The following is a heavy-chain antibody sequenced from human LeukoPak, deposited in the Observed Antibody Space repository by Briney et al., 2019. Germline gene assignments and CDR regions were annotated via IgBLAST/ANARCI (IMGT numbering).Heavy chain of an antibody. V-gene: IGHV1-46*01. CDR3: ARSGAYYYDSSGYFLAY. Sequence: ASVTVSCKASGYTFTSYYMHWVRQAPGQGLEWMGIINPSGGSTSYAQKFQGRVTTTRDTSTSTVYMELSSLRSEDTAVYYCARSGAYYYDSSGYFLAYWGQGTLVTVSS. CDR1: GYTFTSYY. CDR2: INPSGGST. J-gene: IGHJ4*02. D-gene: IGHD3-22*01.